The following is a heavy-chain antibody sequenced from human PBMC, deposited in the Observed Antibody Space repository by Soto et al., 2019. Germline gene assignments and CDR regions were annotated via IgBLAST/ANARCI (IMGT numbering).Heavy chain of an antibody. D-gene: IGHD4-17*01. CDR2: INAGNGNT. Sequence: ASVKVSCKASGYTFTSYAMHWVRQAPGQRLEWMGWINAGNGNTKYSQKFQGRVTITRDTSASTAYMELSSLRSEDTAVYYCARGHRLILRSDFNYFDYWGQGTLVTVSS. CDR3: ARGHRLILRSDFNYFDY. V-gene: IGHV1-3*01. CDR1: GYTFTSYA. J-gene: IGHJ4*02.